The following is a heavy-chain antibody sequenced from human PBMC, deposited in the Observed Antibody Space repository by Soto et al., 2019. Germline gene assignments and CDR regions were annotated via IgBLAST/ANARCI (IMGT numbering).Heavy chain of an antibody. J-gene: IGHJ4*02. CDR2: IYYSGST. V-gene: IGHV4-39*01. D-gene: IGHD6-25*01. CDR1: GGSISSSSYY. CDR3: ATTQRLRRYYYFDY. Sequence: SETLSLTCTVSGGSISSSSYYWGWIRQPPGKGLEWIGSIYYSGSTYYNPSLKSRVTISVDTSKNQFSLKLSSVTAADTAVYYCATTQRLRRYYYFDYWGQGTLVTVSS.